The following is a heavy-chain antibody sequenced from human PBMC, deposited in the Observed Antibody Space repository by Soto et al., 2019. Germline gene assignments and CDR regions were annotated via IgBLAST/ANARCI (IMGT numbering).Heavy chain of an antibody. J-gene: IGHJ4*02. D-gene: IGHD4-17*01. Sequence: PSETLSLTCTVSGGSISSGGYYWSWIRHHPGKGLEWIGYIYYSGSTYYNPSLKSRVTISVDTSKNQFSLKLSSVTAADTAVYYCARVGGPDYGYYFDYWGQGTLVTVSS. CDR3: ARVGGPDYGYYFDY. CDR2: IYYSGST. V-gene: IGHV4-31*03. CDR1: GGSISSGGYY.